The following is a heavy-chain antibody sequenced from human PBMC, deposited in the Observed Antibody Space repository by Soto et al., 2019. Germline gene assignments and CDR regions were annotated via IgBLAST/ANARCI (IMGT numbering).Heavy chain of an antibody. J-gene: IGHJ6*02. Sequence: SETLSLTCAVYGGSFSGYYWSWIRQPPGKGLEWIGEINHSGSTNYNPSLRSRVTISVDTSKNQFSLKLSSVTAADTAVYYCARVAVLRWPQFRGGYYGMDVWGQGTTVTVSS. V-gene: IGHV4-34*01. CDR3: ARVAVLRWPQFRGGYYGMDV. D-gene: IGHD5-12*01. CDR1: GGSFSGYY. CDR2: INHSGST.